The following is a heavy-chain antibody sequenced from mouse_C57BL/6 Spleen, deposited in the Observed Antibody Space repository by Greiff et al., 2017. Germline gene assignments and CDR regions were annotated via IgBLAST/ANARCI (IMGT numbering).Heavy chain of an antibody. Sequence: QVQLQQPGAELVRPGSSVKLSCKASGYTFTSYWMHWVKQRPGQGLEWIGKIYPSDSDTNYNQKFKGKATLTVDKSSSTAYMQLSSLTSEDSAVYYCASSEECFHYGMDYWGQGTSVTVSS. J-gene: IGHJ4*01. V-gene: IGHV1-61*01. D-gene: IGHD6-1*01. CDR3: ASSEECFHYGMDY. CDR2: IYPSDSDT. CDR1: GYTFTSYW.